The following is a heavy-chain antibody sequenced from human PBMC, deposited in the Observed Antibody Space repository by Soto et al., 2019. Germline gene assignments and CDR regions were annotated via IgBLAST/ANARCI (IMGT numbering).Heavy chain of an antibody. CDR1: GFTFRSYV. Sequence: QVQLVESGGGVVQPGTSLRLSCVGSGFTFRSYVIHWVRQAPGKGLEWVALTSYDGSNNFYGDSVKGRFTISRHNSRNTVELQMDSLRFEDTALYYCARWGTTVGLDVWGQGTLVSCSS. CDR2: TSYDGSNN. J-gene: IGHJ4*02. CDR3: ARWGTTVGLDV. V-gene: IGHV3-33*05. D-gene: IGHD4-17*01.